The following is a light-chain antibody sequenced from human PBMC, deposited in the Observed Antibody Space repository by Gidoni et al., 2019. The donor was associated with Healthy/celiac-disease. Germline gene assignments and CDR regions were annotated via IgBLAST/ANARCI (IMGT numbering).Light chain of an antibody. V-gene: IGLV1-47*01. Sequence: QSVLPQPPSASGTPGQRVTISCSGSSSNIGSNYVYWYQQLPGTAPNLLIYRNNQRPSGVPDRFSGSKSGTSASLAISGLRSEDEADYYCAAWDDSLSGLYVFGTGTKVTVL. J-gene: IGLJ1*01. CDR3: AAWDDSLSGLYV. CDR1: SSNIGSNY. CDR2: RNN.